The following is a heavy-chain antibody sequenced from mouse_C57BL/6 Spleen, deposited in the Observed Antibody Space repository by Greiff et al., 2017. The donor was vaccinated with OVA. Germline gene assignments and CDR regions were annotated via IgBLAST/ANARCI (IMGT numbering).Heavy chain of an antibody. J-gene: IGHJ3*01. CDR3: VREEDYYGSSPWFAY. D-gene: IGHD1-1*01. Sequence: EVQVVESGGGLVQPKGSLKLSCAASGFTFNTYAMHWVRQAPGQGLEWVARIRSKSSNYATYYADSVKDRFTISRDDSQSMLYLQMNNLKTEDTAMYYCVREEDYYGSSPWFAYWGQGTLVTVSA. CDR1: GFTFNTYA. CDR2: IRSKSSNYAT. V-gene: IGHV10-3*01.